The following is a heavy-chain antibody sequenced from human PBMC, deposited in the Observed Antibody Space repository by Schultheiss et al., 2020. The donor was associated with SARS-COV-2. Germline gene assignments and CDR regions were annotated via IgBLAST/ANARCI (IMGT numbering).Heavy chain of an antibody. J-gene: IGHJ3*02. D-gene: IGHD2-2*02. CDR3: ARDGRVVPAAIPVSDAFDI. CDR1: GGSISSSSYY. CDR2: INHSGST. V-gene: IGHV4-39*07. Sequence: SETLSLTCTVSGGSISSSSYYWGWIRQPPGKGLEWIGEINHSGSTNYNPSLKSRVTISVDTSKNQFSLKLSSVTAADTAVYYCARDGRVVPAAIPVSDAFDIWGQGTMVTVSS.